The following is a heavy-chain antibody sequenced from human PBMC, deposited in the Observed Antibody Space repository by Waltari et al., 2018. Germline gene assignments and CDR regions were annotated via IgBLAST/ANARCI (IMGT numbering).Heavy chain of an antibody. D-gene: IGHD6-13*01. CDR2: IIPILGIA. V-gene: IGHV1-69*09. Sequence: QVQLVQSGAEVKKPGSSVKVSCKASGGTFSSYAISWVRPAPGQGLEWMGRIIPILGIANYAQKFQGRVTITADKSTSTAYMELSSLRSEDTAVYYCAREEIRGIAAAGTNWFDPWGQGTLVTVSS. CDR1: GGTFSSYA. CDR3: AREEIRGIAAAGTNWFDP. J-gene: IGHJ5*02.